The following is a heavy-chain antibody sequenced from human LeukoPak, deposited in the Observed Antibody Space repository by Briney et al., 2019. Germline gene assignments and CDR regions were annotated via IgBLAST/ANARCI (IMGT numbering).Heavy chain of an antibody. CDR3: ARVLIDYGDYAFDY. D-gene: IGHD4-17*01. J-gene: IGHJ4*02. Sequence: SETLSLTCAVSGYSISSGYYWSWIRQPPGKGLEWIGYIYYSGSTNYNPSLKSRVTISVDTSKNQFSLKLSSVTAADTAVYYCARVLIDYGDYAFDYWGQGTLVTVSS. V-gene: IGHV4-61*01. CDR1: GYSISSGYY. CDR2: IYYSGST.